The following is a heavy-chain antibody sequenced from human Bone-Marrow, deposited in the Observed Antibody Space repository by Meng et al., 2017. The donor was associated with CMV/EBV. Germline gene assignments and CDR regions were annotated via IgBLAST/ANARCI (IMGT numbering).Heavy chain of an antibody. CDR2: IYTSGST. V-gene: IGHV4-4*07. D-gene: IGHD2-2*02. Sequence: SETLSLTCTVSGGSISSYYWSWIRQPAGKGLEWIGRIYTSGSTNYNPSLKSRVTMSVDTSKNQFSLKLSSVTAADTAVYYCARGDIVVVPAAIIDNGGSDYYGMDVWGQGTTVTVSS. CDR3: ARGDIVVVPAAIIDNGGSDYYGMDV. CDR1: GGSISSYY. J-gene: IGHJ6*02.